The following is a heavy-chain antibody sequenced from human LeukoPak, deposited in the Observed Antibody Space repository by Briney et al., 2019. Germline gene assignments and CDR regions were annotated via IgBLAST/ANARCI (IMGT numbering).Heavy chain of an antibody. D-gene: IGHD2-2*01. Sequence: ASLKVSCKASVYTFTSYDINWVRQATGQGLEWVGWMNPNSGDTGYAQKFQGRVTMTRSTSISTAYMELSSMRSEDTAVYYCARATTCSSTSCFYYYYYYMDVWGKGTTVTISS. V-gene: IGHV1-8*01. CDR2: MNPNSGDT. CDR1: VYTFTSYD. CDR3: ARATTCSSTSCFYYYYYYMDV. J-gene: IGHJ6*03.